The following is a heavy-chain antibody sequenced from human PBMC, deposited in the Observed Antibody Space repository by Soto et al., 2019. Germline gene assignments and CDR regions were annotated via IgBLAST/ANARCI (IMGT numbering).Heavy chain of an antibody. CDR2: INAGNGNT. J-gene: IGHJ4*02. CDR1: GYIFTSYV. CDR3: ARSAPPIDY. V-gene: IGHV1-3*01. Sequence: QVQLVQSGAEVKKPGASVKVSCKASGYIFTSYVMEWVRQAPGQRLEWMGWINAGNGNTKYSQKFQGRVTITRDTSANTAYMELSSLRSEDTAVYYCARSAPPIDYWGQRTLVTVSS.